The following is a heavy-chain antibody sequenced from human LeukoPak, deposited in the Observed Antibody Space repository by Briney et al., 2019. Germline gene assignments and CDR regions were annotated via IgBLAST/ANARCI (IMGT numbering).Heavy chain of an antibody. CDR2: FSFNGEST. D-gene: IGHD5-18*01. CDR1: GFTFSSYA. J-gene: IGHJ6*03. V-gene: IGHV3-23*01. CDR3: AKGGYSNGRYYYYYMDV. Sequence: GGSLRLSCAASGFTFSSYAMTWVRQAPGKGLEWVSSFSFNGESTYYADSAKGRFTISRDNSKNTLYLQMNSLRAEDTAVYYCAKGGYSNGRYYYYYMDVGGEGTTVTVSS.